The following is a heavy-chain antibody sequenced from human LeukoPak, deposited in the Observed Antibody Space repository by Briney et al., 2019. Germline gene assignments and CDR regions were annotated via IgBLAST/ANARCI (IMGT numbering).Heavy chain of an antibody. V-gene: IGHV1-8*01. CDR3: ARDHYHKIHSVMVTAPDY. D-gene: IGHD2-21*02. J-gene: IGHJ4*02. Sequence: GASVKVSCKASGYTFTSYDINWVRQATGQGLEWMGWMNPNSGNTGYAQKFQGRVTMTRNTSISTAYMELSSLRSEDTAVYYCARDHYHKIHSVMVTAPDYWGQGTLVIVSS. CDR1: GYTFTSYD. CDR2: MNPNSGNT.